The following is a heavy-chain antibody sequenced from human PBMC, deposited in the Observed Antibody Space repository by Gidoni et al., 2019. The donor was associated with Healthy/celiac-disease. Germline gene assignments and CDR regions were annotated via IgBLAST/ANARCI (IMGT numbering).Heavy chain of an antibody. D-gene: IGHD1-26*01. CDR2: INHSGST. CDR1: GGSFSGYY. J-gene: IGHJ1*01. CDR3: ASVTKIVGAPH. V-gene: IGHV4-34*01. Sequence: QVQLQQWGAGLLKPSETLSLTCAVYGGSFSGYYWSWIRQPPGKGLEWIGEINHSGSTNYNPSLKSRVTISVDTSKNQFSLKLSSVTAADTAVYYCASVTKIVGAPHWGQGTLVTVSS.